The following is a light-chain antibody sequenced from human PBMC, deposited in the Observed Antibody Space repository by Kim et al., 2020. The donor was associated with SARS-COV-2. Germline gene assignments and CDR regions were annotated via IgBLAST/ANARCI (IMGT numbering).Light chain of an antibody. CDR1: KLGDKY. Sequence: SYELTQPPSVSVSPGQTASITCSGDKLGDKYACWYQQKPGQSPAPVIFQDTKRPSGIPERFSGSKSGNTATLTISGTQPTDEAYYYCQAWDSSTKGVFGG. V-gene: IGLV3-1*01. CDR3: QAWDSSTKGV. J-gene: IGLJ3*02. CDR2: QDT.